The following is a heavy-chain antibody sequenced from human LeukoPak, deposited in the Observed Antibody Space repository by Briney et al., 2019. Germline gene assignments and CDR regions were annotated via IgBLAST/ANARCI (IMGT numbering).Heavy chain of an antibody. CDR1: GDSISSYY. J-gene: IGHJ4*02. V-gene: IGHV4-4*07. CDR3: ARGPPPDLDY. Sequence: SETLSLTCTVFGDSISSYYWSWIRQPAGKGLERIGRIHPSGSTNYNPSLKSRVTLSVDTSKNEFSLKLSSVTAADTAVYYCARGPPPDLDYWGRGTLVTVSS. CDR2: IHPSGST.